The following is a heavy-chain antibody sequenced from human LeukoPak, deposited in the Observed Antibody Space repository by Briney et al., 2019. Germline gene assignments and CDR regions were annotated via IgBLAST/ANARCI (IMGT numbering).Heavy chain of an antibody. V-gene: IGHV4-34*01. CDR1: GGSFSGYY. D-gene: IGHD5-18*01. J-gene: IGHJ4*02. Sequence: PSETLSLTCAVYGGSFSGYYWSWIRQPPGKGLEWIGEINHSGSTNYNPSLKSRVTISVDTSKNQFSLKLSSVTAADTAVYYCARVRGYSYFMDYWGQGTLVTLSS. CDR2: INHSGST. CDR3: ARVRGYSYFMDY.